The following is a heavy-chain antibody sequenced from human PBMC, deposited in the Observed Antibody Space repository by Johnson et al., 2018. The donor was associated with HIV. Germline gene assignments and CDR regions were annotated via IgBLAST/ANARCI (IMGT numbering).Heavy chain of an antibody. CDR1: GFTFDDYA. CDR2: IYSDGNT. D-gene: IGHD2-21*01. J-gene: IGHJ3*02. V-gene: IGHV3-66*02. CDR3: ARARARVTFDI. Sequence: VQLVESGGVVVQPGGSLRLSCAVSGFTFDDYAMHWVRQAPGKGLEWVSIIYSDGNTYCADSVKGRFTISRDNSKNTLYLQMNSLRAEDTAVYYCARARARVTFDIWGQGTMVTVSS.